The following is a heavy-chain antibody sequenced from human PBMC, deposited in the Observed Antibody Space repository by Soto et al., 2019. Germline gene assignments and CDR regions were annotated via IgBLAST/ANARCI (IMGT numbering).Heavy chain of an antibody. Sequence: SETLSLTCTVSGGSIGSFYWSRIRQSPGGTLEWIGYIYASRATTYNPSLESRITMSVDIPNNEFSLDLTSVTAADTAVYYCARSHSFDGSIYHYYFDFWGQGTLVTVSS. CDR1: GGSIGSFY. V-gene: IGHV4-59*01. CDR3: ARSHSFDGSIYHYYFDF. J-gene: IGHJ4*02. CDR2: IYASRAT. D-gene: IGHD3-3*02.